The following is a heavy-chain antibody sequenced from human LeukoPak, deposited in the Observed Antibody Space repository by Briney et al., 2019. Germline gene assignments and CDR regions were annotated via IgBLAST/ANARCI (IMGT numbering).Heavy chain of an antibody. Sequence: GGSLRLSCAASGLTIRSYWMSWVRQAPGKGLEWVANIHPDGGTKNYVDSVKDRFTISRDNAANSLYLQMNSLRAEDTAVYYCASTFPYCSGGTCALGGQGTLVTVSS. CDR1: GLTIRSYW. D-gene: IGHD2-15*01. V-gene: IGHV3-7*01. J-gene: IGHJ4*02. CDR3: ASTFPYCSGGTCAL. CDR2: IHPDGGTK.